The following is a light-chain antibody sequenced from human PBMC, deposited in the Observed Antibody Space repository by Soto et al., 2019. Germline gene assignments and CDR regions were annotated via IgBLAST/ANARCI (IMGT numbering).Light chain of an antibody. Sequence: AIQLTQSPSSLSASVGDRVTITCRASQGISSALAWYQQKPGKAPKLLIYDASSLESGVPSRFSGSGSGTDFTLTISSLQPEDFATYYCQQFNNLITFGHGTRLEIK. CDR2: DAS. CDR1: QGISSA. V-gene: IGKV1D-13*01. J-gene: IGKJ5*01. CDR3: QQFNNLIT.